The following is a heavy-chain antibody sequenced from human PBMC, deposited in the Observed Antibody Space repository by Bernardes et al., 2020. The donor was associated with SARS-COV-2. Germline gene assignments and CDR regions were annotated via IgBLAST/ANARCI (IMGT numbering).Heavy chain of an antibody. CDR2: INHSGST. J-gene: IGHJ3*02. V-gene: IGHV4-34*01. CDR3: ARRRGLIYGYNPNAFDI. Sequence: SETLSLTCAVYGGSFSGYYWSWIRQPPGKGLEWIGEINHSGSTNYNPSLKSRVTISVDTSKNQFSLKLSSVTAADTAVYYCARRRGLIYGYNPNAFDIWGQGTMVTVSS. CDR1: GGSFSGYY. D-gene: IGHD5-18*01.